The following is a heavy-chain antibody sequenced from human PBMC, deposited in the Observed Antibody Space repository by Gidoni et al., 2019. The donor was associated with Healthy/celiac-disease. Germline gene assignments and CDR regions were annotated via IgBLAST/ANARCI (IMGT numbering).Heavy chain of an antibody. CDR1: GGSISSYY. J-gene: IGHJ4*02. CDR2: IYYSGST. D-gene: IGHD2-15*01. V-gene: IGHV4-59*01. Sequence: QLQLQASGPGLVKPSETLSLTCTVSGGSISSYYWSWIRQPPGKGLEWIGYIYYSGSTNYNPSLKSRVTISVDTSKNQFSLKLSSVTAADTAVYYCARGAYCSGGSCFLFDYWGQGTLVTVSS. CDR3: ARGAYCSGGSCFLFDY.